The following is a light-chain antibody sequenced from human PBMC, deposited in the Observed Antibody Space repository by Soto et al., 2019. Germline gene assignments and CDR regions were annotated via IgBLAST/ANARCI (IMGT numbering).Light chain of an antibody. CDR2: DAS. Sequence: ETVFTQSPGTLSLSPGESATLSCRTSQTVNNYVAWYQQRHGQPPRLLIHDASKRATGVPARFSGSGSGTDFTLTISSLEPEDSAVYYCQQRSNSLTFGEGTKVDIK. CDR1: QTVNNY. V-gene: IGKV3-11*01. CDR3: QQRSNSLT. J-gene: IGKJ4*01.